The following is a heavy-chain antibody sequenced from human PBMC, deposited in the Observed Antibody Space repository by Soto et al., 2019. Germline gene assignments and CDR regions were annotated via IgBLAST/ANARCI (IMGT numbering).Heavy chain of an antibody. CDR1: GGSISSGGYS. J-gene: IGHJ5*02. V-gene: IGHV4-30-2*01. D-gene: IGHD3-10*01. CDR2: IYHSGST. CDR3: ARGYPGSYYNIVAWFAP. Sequence: SETLSLTCAVSGGSISSGGYSWSWIRQPPGKGLEWIGYIYHSGSTYYNPSLKSRVTISVDTSKNQFSLKLSSVTAADTAVYYCARGYPGSYYNIVAWFAPWGQGTLVTVSS.